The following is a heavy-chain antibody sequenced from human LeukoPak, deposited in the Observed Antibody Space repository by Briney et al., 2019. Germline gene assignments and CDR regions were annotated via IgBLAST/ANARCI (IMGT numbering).Heavy chain of an antibody. D-gene: IGHD3-3*01. CDR3: ARDYTILGVVPLPPDV. J-gene: IGHJ6*02. Sequence: GRSLRLSCAASGFTFSSYAMHWVRQAPGKGLEWVAVVSYDGSNKYYADSAKGRFTISRDNSKNTLYLQMNSLRAEDTAVYYCARDYTILGVVPLPPDVWGQGTTVTVSS. CDR1: GFTFSSYA. V-gene: IGHV3-30-3*01. CDR2: VSYDGSNK.